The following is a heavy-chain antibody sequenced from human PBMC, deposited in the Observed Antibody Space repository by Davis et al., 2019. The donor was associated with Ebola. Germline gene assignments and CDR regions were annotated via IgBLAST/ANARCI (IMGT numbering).Heavy chain of an antibody. Sequence: MPSETLSLTCAVSGGSISSSSYYWGWIRQPPGKGLEWIGEINHSGSTNYNPSLKSRVTISVDTSKNQFSLKLSSVTAADTAVYYCARRLRFLEWLFLSYFDYWGQGTLVTVSS. CDR1: GGSISSSSYY. J-gene: IGHJ4*02. CDR2: INHSGST. V-gene: IGHV4-39*07. D-gene: IGHD3-3*01. CDR3: ARRLRFLEWLFLSYFDY.